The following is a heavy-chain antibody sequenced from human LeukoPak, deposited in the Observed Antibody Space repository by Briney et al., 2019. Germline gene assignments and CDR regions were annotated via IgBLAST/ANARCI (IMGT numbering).Heavy chain of an antibody. CDR2: INPNSGGT. J-gene: IGHJ4*02. V-gene: IGHV1-2*02. D-gene: IGHD1-26*01. CDR3: ARVVSGSYYRGYFDY. CDR1: GYTFTGYY. Sequence: ASVKVSCKASGYTFTGYYMHWVRQAPGQGLEWMGWINPNSGGTNYAQKFQGRVTMTRDTSISTAYMELSRLRSDGTAVYYCARVVSGSYYRGYFDYWGQGTLVTVSS.